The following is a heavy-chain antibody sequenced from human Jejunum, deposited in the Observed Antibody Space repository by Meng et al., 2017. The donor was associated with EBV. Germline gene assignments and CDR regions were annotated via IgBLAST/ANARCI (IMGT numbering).Heavy chain of an antibody. Sequence: QVQLEESGGGFVKPGGSLRLSCAPSGFTFSDYYFSWIRQAPGKGLEWISYISTTGTTIYYADSVKGRFTISRDNAKSSLYLQMDSLRAEDTAIYYCARDTQEDYGSTTFDYWGQGTLVTVSS. D-gene: IGHD4-17*01. J-gene: IGHJ4*02. V-gene: IGHV3-11*01. CDR2: ISTTGTTI. CDR1: GFTFSDYY. CDR3: ARDTQEDYGSTTFDY.